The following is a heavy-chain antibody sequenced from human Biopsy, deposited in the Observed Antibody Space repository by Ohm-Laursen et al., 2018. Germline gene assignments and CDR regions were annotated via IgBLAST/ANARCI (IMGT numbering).Heavy chain of an antibody. Sequence: GTLSLTWTVSGGPIDSYYWSWIRQPPGKALEWIGYIYFTGRTSYNPSLKSRVTMSVNTSKKQFSLRLSSVTAADTAVYYCASAGYNPDWNFDLWGRGTRVTVFS. CDR1: GGPIDSYY. CDR3: ASAGYNPDWNFDL. CDR2: IYFTGRT. V-gene: IGHV4-59*12. D-gene: IGHD5-24*01. J-gene: IGHJ2*01.